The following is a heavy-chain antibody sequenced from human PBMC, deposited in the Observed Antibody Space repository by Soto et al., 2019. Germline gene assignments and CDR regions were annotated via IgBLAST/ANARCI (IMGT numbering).Heavy chain of an antibody. J-gene: IGHJ6*03. Sequence: GGSLRLSCAASGFTFDDYAMHWVRQAPGKGLEWVSGISWNSGSIGYADSVKGRFTISRDNAKNSLYLQMNSLRAEDTALYYCAKEGIAAAGYMDVWGKGTTVTSP. D-gene: IGHD6-13*01. CDR2: ISWNSGSI. CDR3: AKEGIAAAGYMDV. V-gene: IGHV3-9*01. CDR1: GFTFDDYA.